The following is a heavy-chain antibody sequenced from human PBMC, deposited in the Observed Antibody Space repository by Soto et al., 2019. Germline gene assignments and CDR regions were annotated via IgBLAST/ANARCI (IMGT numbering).Heavy chain of an antibody. CDR3: ARAPGPDDYDSSGYSTDY. D-gene: IGHD3-22*01. J-gene: IGHJ4*02. Sequence: SETLSLTCTVSGGSISSGGYYWSWIRQHPGKGLEWIGYIYYSGSTYYNPSLKSRVTISVDTSKNQFSLKLSSVTAADTTVYYCARAPGPDDYDSSGYSTDYWGQGTLVTVSS. V-gene: IGHV4-31*03. CDR2: IYYSGST. CDR1: GGSISSGGYY.